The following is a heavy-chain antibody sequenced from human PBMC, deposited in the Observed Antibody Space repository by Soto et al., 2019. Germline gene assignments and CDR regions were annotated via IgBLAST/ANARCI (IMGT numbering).Heavy chain of an antibody. CDR1: GGTFSSYA. CDR3: ARDQRVRSGWHYETVKYFDY. CDR2: IIPIFGTA. D-gene: IGHD6-19*01. V-gene: IGHV1-69*12. J-gene: IGHJ4*02. Sequence: QVQLVQSGAEVKKPGSSVKVSCKASGGTFSSYAISWVRQAPGQGLEWMGGIIPIFGTANYAQKFQGRVTITADESTSTAYMELSSLRSEDTAVYYCARDQRVRSGWHYETVKYFDYWGQGTLVTVSS.